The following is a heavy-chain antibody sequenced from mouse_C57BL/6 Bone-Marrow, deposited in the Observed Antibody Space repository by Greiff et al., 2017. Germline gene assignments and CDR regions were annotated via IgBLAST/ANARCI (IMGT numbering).Heavy chain of an antibody. V-gene: IGHV1-18*01. CDR1: GYTFTDYN. CDR3: ARHYDYDDDYYDV. D-gene: IGHD2-4*01. Sequence: EVQLQESGPELVKPGASVKITCKASGYTFTDYNMDWVKQSQGKSLEWIGDINPNNGGTFYNQKFKGKATLTVDKSSSTAYMELRSLTTEDTAVYYCARHYDYDDDYYDVGGRGTRATVTA. J-gene: IGHJ1*03. CDR2: INPNNGGT.